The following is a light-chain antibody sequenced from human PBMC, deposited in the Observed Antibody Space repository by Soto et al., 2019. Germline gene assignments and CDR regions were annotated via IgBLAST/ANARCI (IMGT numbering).Light chain of an antibody. CDR1: QNIAIY. V-gene: IGKV1-9*01. CDR3: QQLRICPST. Sequence: IQLTQSPASLSSSVGDRVTLTCRASQNIAIYLAWYQQKPGEAPKLLIYAASTMYGGIPSRFSGSGSGTEFALTITSLQAEDFATYYCQQLRICPSTFGGGTKVDIK. CDR2: AAS. J-gene: IGKJ4*01.